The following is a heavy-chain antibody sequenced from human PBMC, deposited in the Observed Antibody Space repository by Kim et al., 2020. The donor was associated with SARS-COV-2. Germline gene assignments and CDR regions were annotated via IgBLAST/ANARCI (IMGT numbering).Heavy chain of an antibody. J-gene: IGHJ4*02. CDR1: GGSFSGYY. Sequence: SETLSLTCAVYGGSFSGYYWSWIRQPPGKGLEWIGEINHSGSTNYNPSLKSRVTISVDTSKNQFSLKLSSVTAADTAVYYCAREGVTAAGSGDFDYWGQGTLVTVSS. CDR3: AREGVTAAGSGDFDY. V-gene: IGHV4-34*01. D-gene: IGHD6-13*01. CDR2: INHSGST.